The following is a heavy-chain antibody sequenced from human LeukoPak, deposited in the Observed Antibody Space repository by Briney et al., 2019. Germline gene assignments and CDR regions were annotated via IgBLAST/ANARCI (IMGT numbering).Heavy chain of an antibody. CDR2: ICYGVST. V-gene: IGHV4-39*02. CDR1: GGSISSYY. CDR3: AREGVGINIFGVVDY. Sequence: SETPSLTCTVSGGSISSYYWGWIRQPPGKGLEWIGSICYGVSTYYNPSLKSRVTISVDTSKNHFSLKLNSVTAADTAVYYCAREGVGINIFGVVDYWGQGTLVTVSS. J-gene: IGHJ4*02. D-gene: IGHD3-3*02.